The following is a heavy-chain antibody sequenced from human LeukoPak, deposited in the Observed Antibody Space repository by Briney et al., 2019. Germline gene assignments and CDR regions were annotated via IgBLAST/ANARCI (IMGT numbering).Heavy chain of an antibody. V-gene: IGHV3-48*01. CDR3: ATEWELLH. CDR1: GFTFSSYS. CDR2: ISSSSSTI. Sequence: GGSLRLSCAASGFTFSSYSMNWVRQAPGKGLEWVSYISSSSSTIYYADSVKGRFTISRDNAKNSLYLQMNSLRAEDTAVYYCATEWELLHWGQGTLVTVSS. J-gene: IGHJ4*02. D-gene: IGHD1-26*01.